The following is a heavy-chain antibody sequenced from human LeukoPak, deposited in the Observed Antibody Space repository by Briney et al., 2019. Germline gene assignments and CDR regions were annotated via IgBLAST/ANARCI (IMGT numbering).Heavy chain of an antibody. D-gene: IGHD2-2*01. V-gene: IGHV1-2*02. CDR2: INPNSGGT. J-gene: IGHJ5*02. CDR3: ARELVDEDWFDP. Sequence: ASVKVSCKASGYTFTGYYMHWVRQAPGQGLEWMGWINPNSGGTNYAQKFQGRVTMTGDTSISTAYMELSRLRSDDTAVYYCARELVDEDWFDPWGQGTLVTVSS. CDR1: GYTFTGYY.